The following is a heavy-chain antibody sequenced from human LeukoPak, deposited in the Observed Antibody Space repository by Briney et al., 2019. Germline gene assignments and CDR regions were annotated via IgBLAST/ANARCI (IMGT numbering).Heavy chain of an antibody. CDR2: INHSGST. CDR3: ARRSYSSSWSD. J-gene: IGHJ4*02. V-gene: IGHV4-34*01. Sequence: SETLSLTCGVYGGSFSGYYWSWIRQPPGKGLEWIGEINHSGSTNYNPSLKSRVTISVDTSKNQFSLKLSSVTAADTAVYYCARRSYSSSWSDWGQGTLVTVSS. D-gene: IGHD6-13*01. CDR1: GGSFSGYY.